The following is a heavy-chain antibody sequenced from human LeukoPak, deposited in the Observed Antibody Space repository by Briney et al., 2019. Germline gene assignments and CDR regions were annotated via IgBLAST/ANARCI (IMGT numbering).Heavy chain of an antibody. D-gene: IGHD3-16*02. CDR3: TTDPSLYDYVWGSYRPYSLFEDY. CDR2: IKSKTDGGTT. Sequence: PGGSLRLSCAASGFTFSNAWMSWVRQAPGKGLEWVGRIKSKTDGGTTDYAAPVKGRFTISRDDPKNTLYLQMNSLKTEDTAVYYCTTDPSLYDYVWGSYRPYSLFEDYWGQGTLVTVSS. V-gene: IGHV3-15*01. J-gene: IGHJ4*02. CDR1: GFTFSNAW.